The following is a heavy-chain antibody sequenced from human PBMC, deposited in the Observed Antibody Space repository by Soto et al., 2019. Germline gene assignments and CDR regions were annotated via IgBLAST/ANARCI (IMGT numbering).Heavy chain of an antibody. CDR2: ISYDGSNK. CDR3: AKDWSGARGYYYGMDV. CDR1: GFTFSSYG. V-gene: IGHV3-30*18. J-gene: IGHJ6*02. Sequence: PGGSLRLSCAASGFTFSSYGMHWVRQAPGKGLEWVAVISYDGSNKYYADSVKGRFTISRDNSKNTLYLQMNSLRAEDTAVYYCAKDWSGARGYYYGMDVWGQGTTVTVSS. D-gene: IGHD1-26*01.